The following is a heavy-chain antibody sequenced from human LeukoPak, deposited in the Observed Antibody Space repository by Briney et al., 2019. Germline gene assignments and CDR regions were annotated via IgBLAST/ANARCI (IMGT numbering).Heavy chain of an antibody. D-gene: IGHD1-1*01. CDR2: MNPNSGNT. Sequence: ASVKVSCKASGYTFTSYDINWVRQATGQRLEWMGWMNPNSGNTGYAHKFQGRVTMTRNTSISTAYMELSSLRSEDTAVYYCARSDWNDGGAYYYYGMDVWGQGTTVTVSS. CDR1: GYTFTSYD. V-gene: IGHV1-8*01. J-gene: IGHJ6*02. CDR3: ARSDWNDGGAYYYYGMDV.